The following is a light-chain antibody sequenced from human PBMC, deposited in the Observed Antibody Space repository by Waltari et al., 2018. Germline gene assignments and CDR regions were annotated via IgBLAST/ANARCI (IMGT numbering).Light chain of an antibody. J-gene: IGLJ1*01. CDR2: NVN. CDR1: SSYIGAYNY. V-gene: IGLV2-14*03. CDR3: GSYTGSDIYL. Sequence: QSALTQPASVSGSPGQSITISCTGTSSYIGAYNYVSWYQQHPGKVPKVIIYNVNERPSRVSSRFSGSKSGNTASLTISGLQAEDEADYYCGSYTGSDIYLFGTGTKVTVL.